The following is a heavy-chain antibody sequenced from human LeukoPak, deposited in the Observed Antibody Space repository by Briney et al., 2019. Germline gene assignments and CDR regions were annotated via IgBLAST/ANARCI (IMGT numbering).Heavy chain of an antibody. V-gene: IGHV3-30*18. D-gene: IGHD6-19*01. Sequence: GGSLRLSCAASGFTFSSYGMHWVRQAPGKGLEWVAVISYDGSNKYYADSVKGRFTISRDNSKNTLYLQMNSLRAEDTAVYYRAKDRGAVAAFAFDMRGQGTMVTVSS. J-gene: IGHJ3*02. CDR2: ISYDGSNK. CDR3: AKDRGAVAAFAFDM. CDR1: GFTFSSYG.